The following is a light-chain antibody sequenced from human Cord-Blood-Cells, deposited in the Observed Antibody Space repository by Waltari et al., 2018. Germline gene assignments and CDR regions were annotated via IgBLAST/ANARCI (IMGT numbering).Light chain of an antibody. Sequence: QSALTQPASVSGSPGPSITISCTGTSSDVCGYNYVSWYQQHPAKAPKLMSYDVSNRPSGVSNRFSGSKSGNTASLTISGLQAEDEADYYCSSYTSSSTVVFGGGTKLTVL. V-gene: IGLV2-14*01. CDR2: DVS. J-gene: IGLJ2*01. CDR1: SSDVCGYNY. CDR3: SSYTSSSTVV.